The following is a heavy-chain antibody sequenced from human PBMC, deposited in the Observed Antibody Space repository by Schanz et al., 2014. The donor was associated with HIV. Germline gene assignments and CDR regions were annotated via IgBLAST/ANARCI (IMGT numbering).Heavy chain of an antibody. V-gene: IGHV4-59*01. D-gene: IGHD1-1*01. CDR2: MYYGSGT. CDR1: GASISGYY. Sequence: QVQLQESGPGLVKPSETLSLTCNVSGASISGYYCTWIRQPPGTGLEWIGYMYYGSGTNYNPTLKNRVPILGDTSKTQFSLKLTSLTAADTAVYYCVVGHNHDFWGQGTLVAVSS. J-gene: IGHJ4*02. CDR3: VVGHNHDF.